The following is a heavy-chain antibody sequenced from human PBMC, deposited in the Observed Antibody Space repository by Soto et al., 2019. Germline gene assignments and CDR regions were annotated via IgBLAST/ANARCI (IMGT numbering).Heavy chain of an antibody. D-gene: IGHD3-10*01. CDR2: IESKTDGGTT. J-gene: IGHJ4*02. CDR1: GFTFSNTC. CDR3: STDYDASGKLFGYFDF. V-gene: IGHV3-15*04. Sequence: EVQLVESGGGLVEPGGSLRLSCTASGFTFSNTCMNWVRQAPGKGLEWIGRIESKTDGGTTDYAAPVKGRFTISRDDSKNTLYLQMNSLKTEDTAVYYCSTDYDASGKLFGYFDFWGQGTLAIVSS.